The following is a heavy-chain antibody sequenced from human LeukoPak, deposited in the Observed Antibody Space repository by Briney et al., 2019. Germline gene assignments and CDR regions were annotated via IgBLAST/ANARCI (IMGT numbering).Heavy chain of an antibody. CDR3: ARGYYDFWSGYRSVFDY. CDR2: IYYSGST. Sequence: PSETLSLTCTVSGGSISSYYWSWIRQPPGKGLEWIGYIYYSGSTNYNPSLKSRVTISVDTSKNQFSLKLSPVTAADTAVYYCARGYYDFWSGYRSVFDYWGQGTLVTVSS. J-gene: IGHJ4*02. V-gene: IGHV4-59*01. D-gene: IGHD3-3*01. CDR1: GGSISSYY.